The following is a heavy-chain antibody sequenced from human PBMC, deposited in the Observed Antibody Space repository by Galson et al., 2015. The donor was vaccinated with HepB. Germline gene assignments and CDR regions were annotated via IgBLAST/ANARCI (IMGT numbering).Heavy chain of an antibody. CDR3: AKDSGSYYNDFDY. D-gene: IGHD3-10*01. CDR1: GFTFSSYA. Sequence: SLRLSCAASGFTFSSYAMHWVRQAPGKGLEWVATIRYDGSNKYYADSVMGRFTISRDNSKNTVDLQMNSLRAEDTAVYYCAKDSGSYYNDFDYWGQGTLVTVSS. J-gene: IGHJ4*02. CDR2: IRYDGSNK. V-gene: IGHV3-30*02.